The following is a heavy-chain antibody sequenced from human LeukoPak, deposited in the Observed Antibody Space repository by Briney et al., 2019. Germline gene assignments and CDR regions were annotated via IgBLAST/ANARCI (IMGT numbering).Heavy chain of an antibody. CDR2: IDPDGSHQ. J-gene: IGHJ4*02. D-gene: IGHD3-10*02. V-gene: IGHV3-7*03. CDR1: GFTFSSYW. Sequence: GGSLRLSCVASGFTFSSYWATWVRQAPGKGLEWVANIDPDGSHQYYVDSVKGRFTISKDNAKNSLYLQMNSLRAEDTAVYYCARMLNPDYWGQGTLVTVSS. CDR3: ARMLNPDY.